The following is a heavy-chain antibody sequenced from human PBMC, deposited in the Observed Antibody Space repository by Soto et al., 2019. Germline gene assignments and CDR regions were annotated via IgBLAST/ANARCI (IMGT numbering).Heavy chain of an antibody. D-gene: IGHD3-9*01. CDR3: AADPFGYYNNWFDP. CDR2: IVVGSGNT. CDR1: GFTFTSSA. J-gene: IGHJ5*02. Sequence: GASVKVSCKASGFTFTSSAMQWVRQARGQRLEWIGWIVVGSGNTNYAQKFQERVTITRDMSTSTAYMELSSLRSEDTAVYYCAADPFGYYNNWFDPWGQGTLVTVSS. V-gene: IGHV1-58*02.